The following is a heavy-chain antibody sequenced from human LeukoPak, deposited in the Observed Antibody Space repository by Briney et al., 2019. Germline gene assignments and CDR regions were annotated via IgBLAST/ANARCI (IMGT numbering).Heavy chain of an antibody. CDR2: IIPIFGTA. V-gene: IGHV1-69*13. CDR1: GGTFISYA. Sequence: ASVKVSCKASGGTFISYAISWVRQAPGQGLEWMGGIIPIFGTANYAQKFQGRVTITADESTSTAYMELSSLRSEDTAVYYCASAVTYYYDSSGPPRFDYWGQGTLVTVSS. D-gene: IGHD3-22*01. CDR3: ASAVTYYYDSSGPPRFDY. J-gene: IGHJ4*02.